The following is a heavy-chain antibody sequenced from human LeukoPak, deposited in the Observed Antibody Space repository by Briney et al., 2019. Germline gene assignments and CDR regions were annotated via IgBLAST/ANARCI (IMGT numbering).Heavy chain of an antibody. Sequence: PGGSLRLSCAASGFTFSDHYMDWVRQAPGKGLEWVGRSRSKANSYTTEYAASVKGRFTTSRDDSQNSLYMQMNNLKTEDTAVYYCARGSGSYFDYWGQGTLVTVSS. CDR2: SRSKANSYTT. J-gene: IGHJ4*02. V-gene: IGHV3-72*01. D-gene: IGHD3-3*01. CDR1: GFTFSDHY. CDR3: ARGSGSYFDY.